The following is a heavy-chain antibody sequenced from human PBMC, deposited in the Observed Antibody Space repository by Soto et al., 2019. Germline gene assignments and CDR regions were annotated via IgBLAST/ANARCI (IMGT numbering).Heavy chain of an antibody. CDR1: GYTFTYRY. Sequence: GASVKVSCKASGYTFTYRYLHWVRQAPGQALEWMGWITPFNGYTNYAQKFQDRVNITGDRSLNTAYMELSSLRSEDTAMYYCASQSLQGITFWYFDLWGRGTLVTVSS. CDR2: ITPFNGYT. J-gene: IGHJ2*01. V-gene: IGHV1-45*02. D-gene: IGHD3-10*01. CDR3: ASQSLQGITFWYFDL.